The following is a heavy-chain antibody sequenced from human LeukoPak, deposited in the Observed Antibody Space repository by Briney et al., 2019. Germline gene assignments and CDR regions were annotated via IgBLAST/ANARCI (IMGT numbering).Heavy chain of an antibody. D-gene: IGHD3-3*02. J-gene: IGHJ5*02. V-gene: IGHV3-23*01. CDR3: AKDRAYYHLWDGYYRNWFDP. CDR1: GFTFDNFA. CDR2: ISGSGGST. Sequence: GGSLRLSCAASGFTFDNFAMTWVRQAPGKGLEWVSGISGSGGSTYYIDSVKGRFIISRDNSKNTLYPQMNSVSAEDTAVYYCAKDRAYYHLWDGYYRNWFDPWGQGTLVIVSS.